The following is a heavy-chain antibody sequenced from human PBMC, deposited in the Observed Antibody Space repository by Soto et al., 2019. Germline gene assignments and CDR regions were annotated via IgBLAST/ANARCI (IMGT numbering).Heavy chain of an antibody. V-gene: IGHV6-1*01. CDR1: GDSVSSNTAA. CDR2: TYYRSRWYN. CDR3: AGTTSLQWYYMDG. D-gene: IGHD1-7*01. J-gene: IGHJ6*03. Sequence: QLQQSGPGLVQPSQTLSLTCVISGDSVSSNTAAWNWIRQSPSGGLEWLGRTYYRSRWYNDYAVSVRGRITINPDTSENQLSLHLYSVTPEDTAFYYCAGTTSLQWYYMDGWGRGTSVTVSS.